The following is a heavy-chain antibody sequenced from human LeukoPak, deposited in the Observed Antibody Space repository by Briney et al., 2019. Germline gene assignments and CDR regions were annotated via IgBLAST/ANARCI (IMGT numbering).Heavy chain of an antibody. CDR3: ARGRFGGHSYYYMDV. CDR1: GGPFSDYY. D-gene: IGHD3-3*01. V-gene: IGHV4-34*01. J-gene: IGHJ6*03. CDR2: INHSGSA. Sequence: SETLSLTCAVFGGPFSDYYWSWIRRPPWKGLEWLGEINHSGSANYMPSLKSRVSISVDTSKNQFSLRLSSVTAADTAFYYCARGRFGGHSYYYMDVWGKGTAVTVSS.